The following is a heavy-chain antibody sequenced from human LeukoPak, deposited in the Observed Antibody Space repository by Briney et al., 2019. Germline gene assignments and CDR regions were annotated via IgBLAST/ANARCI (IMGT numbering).Heavy chain of an antibody. CDR2: FSGSITKT. J-gene: IGHJ4*02. CDR3: AKTFTMDDSR. V-gene: IGHV3-23*01. Sequence: GGSLRLSCVASGFTFTTHAMSWVRQAPGKGLEWVSAFSGSITKTYYANSVKGRFTISRDNSRNTLYLQMSSLRAEDTAVYYCAKTFTMDDSRWGQGTLVTVSS. D-gene: IGHD3-10*01. CDR1: GFTFTTHA.